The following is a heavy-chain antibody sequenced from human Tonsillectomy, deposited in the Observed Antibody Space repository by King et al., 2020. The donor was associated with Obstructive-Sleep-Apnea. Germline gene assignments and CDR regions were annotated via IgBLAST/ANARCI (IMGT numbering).Heavy chain of an antibody. Sequence: VQLVESGGGLVQPGRSLRLSCTASGFTFGDYAMSWFRQAPGKGLEWVGFIRSKAYGGTTDYAASVKGRFTISRDDFKSIAYLQMNSLKTEDTAVYYCTRPVVDRVSWYFDLWGRGTLVTVSS. D-gene: IGHD3-10*01. CDR2: IRSKAYGGTT. CDR3: TRPVVDRVSWYFDL. V-gene: IGHV3-49*03. J-gene: IGHJ2*01. CDR1: GFTFGDYA.